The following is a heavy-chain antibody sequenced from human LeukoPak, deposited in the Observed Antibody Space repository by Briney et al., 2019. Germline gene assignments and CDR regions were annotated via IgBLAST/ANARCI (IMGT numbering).Heavy chain of an antibody. Sequence: GSLRLSCAASGFTFSSYGMHWVRQAPGKGLEWVAVISYDGSNKYYADSVKGRFTISRDNSKNTLYLQMNSLRAEDTAVYYCANPEYYSDAFDIWGQGTMVTASS. CDR1: GFTFSSYG. CDR2: ISYDGSNK. CDR3: ANPEYYSDAFDI. D-gene: IGHD2/OR15-2a*01. J-gene: IGHJ3*02. V-gene: IGHV3-30*18.